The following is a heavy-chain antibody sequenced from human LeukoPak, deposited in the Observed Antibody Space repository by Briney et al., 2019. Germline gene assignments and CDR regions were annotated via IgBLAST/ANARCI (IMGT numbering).Heavy chain of an antibody. CDR1: GDTFSNYA. V-gene: IGHV1-69*13. Sequence: SVKVSCKASGDTFSNYAISWVRQAPGQGLEWMAVIIPVFAIADSAQKFQGRVTITADESTSTVYMEMSSLTSEDTAVYYCARLGYDSSEIDYDYYYIDVWGKGTTVTVSS. CDR3: ARLGYDSSEIDYDYYYIDV. CDR2: IIPVFAIA. D-gene: IGHD3-22*01. J-gene: IGHJ6*03.